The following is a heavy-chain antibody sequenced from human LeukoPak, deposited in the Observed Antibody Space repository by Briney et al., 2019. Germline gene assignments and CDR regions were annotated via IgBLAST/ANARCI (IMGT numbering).Heavy chain of an antibody. CDR1: GFTFSGSA. CDR3: TTAPPRNQLSGRQISLGPNDY. D-gene: IGHD3-16*01. V-gene: IGHV3-73*01. J-gene: IGHJ4*02. Sequence: PGGSLRLSCAASGFTFSGSAMHWVRQASGKGLEWVGRIRSKANSYATAYAASVKGRFTISRDDSKNTAYLQMNSLKTEDTAVYYCTTAPPRNQLSGRQISLGPNDYWGQGTLVTVSS. CDR2: IRSKANSYAT.